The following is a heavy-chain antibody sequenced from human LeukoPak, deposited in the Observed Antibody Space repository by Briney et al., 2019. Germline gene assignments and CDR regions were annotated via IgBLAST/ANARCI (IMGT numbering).Heavy chain of an antibody. V-gene: IGHV1-18*01. J-gene: IGHJ5*02. Sequence: ASVKVSCKASGGTFSSYGISWVRQAPGQGLEWMGWISAYNGNTNYAQKLQGRVTMTTDTSTSTAYMELRSLRSDDTAVYYCARSALRFLEWLSVDPWGQGTLVTVSS. CDR3: ARSALRFLEWLSVDP. CDR1: GGTFSSYG. CDR2: ISAYNGNT. D-gene: IGHD3-3*01.